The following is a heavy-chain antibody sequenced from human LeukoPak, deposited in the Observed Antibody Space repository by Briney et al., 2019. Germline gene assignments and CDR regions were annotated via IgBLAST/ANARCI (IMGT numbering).Heavy chain of an antibody. V-gene: IGHV4-34*01. CDR1: GGSFSGYY. J-gene: IGHJ4*02. CDR3: ARAEAARSHLDFDY. CDR2: INHSGST. Sequence: SETLSLTCAVYGGSFSGYYWSWIRQPPGKGLEWIGEINHSGSTNYNPSLKSRVTISVDTSKNQFSLKLSSVTAADTAVYYCARAEAARSHLDFDYWGQGTLVTVSS. D-gene: IGHD6-6*01.